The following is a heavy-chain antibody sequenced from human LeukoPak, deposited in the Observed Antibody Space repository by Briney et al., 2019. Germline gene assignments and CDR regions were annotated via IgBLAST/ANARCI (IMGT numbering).Heavy chain of an antibody. CDR3: SRQRWFGDLIDL. Sequence: SETLSLTCTVSGGSISSSSYYWGWIRQPPGKGLEWIGSIYYSGSTNYNPSLKSRVTMSVDTSKNQFSLILRSVTATDTAVYYCSRQRWFGDLIDLWGQGTLVTVSS. CDR1: GGSISSSSYY. CDR2: IYYSGST. V-gene: IGHV4-39*07. D-gene: IGHD3-10*01. J-gene: IGHJ5*02.